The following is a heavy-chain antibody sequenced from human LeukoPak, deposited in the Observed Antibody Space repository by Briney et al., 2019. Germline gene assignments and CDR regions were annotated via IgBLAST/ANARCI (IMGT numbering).Heavy chain of an antibody. Sequence: GGSLRLSCAASGFTFSSYWMSWVRQTPGKGLEWVANIKLDGSEKYYVDSVKGRFTISRDSARNSLYLQMNSLRAEDTAVYYCARVSSTPYYFDYWGQGTLVTVSS. CDR2: IKLDGSEK. D-gene: IGHD6-13*01. J-gene: IGHJ4*02. CDR3: ARVSSTPYYFDY. V-gene: IGHV3-7*04. CDR1: GFTFSSYW.